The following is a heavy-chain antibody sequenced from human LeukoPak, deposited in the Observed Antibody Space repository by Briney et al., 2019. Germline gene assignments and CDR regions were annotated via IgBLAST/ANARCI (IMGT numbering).Heavy chain of an antibody. CDR3: ARASSGWYFDY. CDR2: ISSSGSTI. CDR1: GFTFSSYE. D-gene: IGHD6-19*01. J-gene: IGHJ4*02. Sequence: GGSLRLSCAASGFTFSSYEMHWVRQAPGKGLEWVSYISSSGSTIYYADSVKGRFTISRDDAKNSLYLQMNSLRAEDTAVYYCARASSGWYFDYWGQGTLVTVSS. V-gene: IGHV3-48*03.